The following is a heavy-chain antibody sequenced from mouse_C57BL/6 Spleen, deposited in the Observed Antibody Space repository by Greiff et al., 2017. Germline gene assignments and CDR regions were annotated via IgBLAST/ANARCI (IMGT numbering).Heavy chain of an antibody. J-gene: IGHJ1*03. CDR3: ARDWDDWYCDV. CDR1: GYSFTGYY. CDR2: LNPSTGGT. V-gene: IGHV1-42*01. D-gene: IGHD4-1*01. Sequence: VQLQQSGPELVKPGASVKISCKASGYSFTGYYMNWVKQSPEKSLEWIGELNPSTGGTTYNQKFKAKATLTVDKSSSTAYMQLKSLTSEDSAVYYCARDWDDWYCDVWGTGTTVTVSS.